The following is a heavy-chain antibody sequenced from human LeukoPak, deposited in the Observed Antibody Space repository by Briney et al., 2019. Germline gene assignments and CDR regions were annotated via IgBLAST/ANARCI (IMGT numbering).Heavy chain of an antibody. CDR3: TRDLNYYASGSYYGWFDP. CDR2: ITSKAYGGTT. CDR1: GFPFGVYA. Sequence: GGSLPLSCTASGFPFGVYAMRWFRLAPWKGLEWVGIITSKAYGGTTEYAASVKGRLPISRDDSKSIAYLQMNRLKTEHTAVYYCTRDLNYYASGSYYGWFDPWGQGTLVTVSS. D-gene: IGHD3-10*01. V-gene: IGHV3-49*03. J-gene: IGHJ5*02.